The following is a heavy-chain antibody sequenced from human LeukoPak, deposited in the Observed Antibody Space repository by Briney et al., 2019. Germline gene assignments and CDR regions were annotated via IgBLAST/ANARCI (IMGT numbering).Heavy chain of an antibody. V-gene: IGHV3-48*01. CDR3: ARGGAVRPDY. J-gene: IGHJ4*02. CDR2: ISNSGTTI. D-gene: IGHD6-6*01. CDR1: GFSFSSYG. Sequence: GGSLRLSCAASGFSFSSYGINWVRQAPGRGLEWVSYISNSGTTIYYADSVKGRFTISRDNAKNSLYLQMNTLRAEDTAVYYCARGGAVRPDYWGQGTLVTVSS.